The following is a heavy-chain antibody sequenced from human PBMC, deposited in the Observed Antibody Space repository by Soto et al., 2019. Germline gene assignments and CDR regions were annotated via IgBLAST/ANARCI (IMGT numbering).Heavy chain of an antibody. Sequence: GSLRLSCAASGFTFSSYAMSWVRQAPGKGLEWVSAISGSGGSTYYADSVKGRFTISRDNSKNTLYLHMTNLRAEDTAVYYCAKDGNWLDVYYDVWGQGTPVTVSS. CDR1: GFTFSSYA. CDR2: ISGSGGST. CDR3: AKDGNWLDVYYDV. J-gene: IGHJ4*02. D-gene: IGHD3-16*01. V-gene: IGHV3-23*01.